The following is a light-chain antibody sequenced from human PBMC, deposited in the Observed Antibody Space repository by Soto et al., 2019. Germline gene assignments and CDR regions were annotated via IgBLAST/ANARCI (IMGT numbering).Light chain of an antibody. CDR1: QGISSY. CDR2: AAS. CDR3: HQYGYSLWT. Sequence: IQLTQSPSSLSACVGDRVTITCRASQGISSYLAWYQQKPGKAPKLLIYAASTLQSGVPSRFSGSGSGTDFTLTISRLEPEDFALYYCHQYGYSLWTFGQGTKVDIK. V-gene: IGKV1-9*01. J-gene: IGKJ1*01.